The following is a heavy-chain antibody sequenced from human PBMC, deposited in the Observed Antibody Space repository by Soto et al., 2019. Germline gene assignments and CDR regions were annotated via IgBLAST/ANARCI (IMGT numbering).Heavy chain of an antibody. CDR3: ARFRYCSSTSCYADV. CDR2: INHSGST. D-gene: IGHD2-2*01. J-gene: IGHJ6*04. V-gene: IGHV4-34*01. Sequence: SETLSLTCAVYGGSFSGYYWSWIRQPRGKGLEWIGEINHSGSTNYNPSLKSRVTISVDTSKNQFSLKLSSVTAADTAVYYCARFRYCSSTSCYADVWGKGTTVTVSS. CDR1: GGSFSGYY.